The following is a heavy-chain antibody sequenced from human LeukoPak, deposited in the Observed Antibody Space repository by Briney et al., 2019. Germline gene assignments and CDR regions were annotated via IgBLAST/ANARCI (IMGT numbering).Heavy chain of an antibody. D-gene: IGHD3-22*01. Sequence: ASVKVSCKASGYTFTSYYMHWVRQAPGQGLEWMGIINPSGGSTSYAQKFQGRVTMTRDTPTSTVYMELSSLRSEDTAVYYCARDSRGIYDSSGYYDAWGQGTLVTVSS. J-gene: IGHJ5*02. CDR1: GYTFTSYY. CDR3: ARDSRGIYDSSGYYDA. V-gene: IGHV1-46*01. CDR2: INPSGGST.